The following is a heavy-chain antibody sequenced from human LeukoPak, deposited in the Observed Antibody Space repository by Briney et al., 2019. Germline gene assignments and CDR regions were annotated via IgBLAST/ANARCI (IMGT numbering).Heavy chain of an antibody. V-gene: IGHV4-34*01. CDR2: INHSGST. CDR3: ARGRYSYGGAVGDYFDY. J-gene: IGHJ4*02. Sequence: SETLSLTCAVYGGPFSGYYWSWIRQPPGKGLEWIGEINHSGSTNYNPSLKSRVTISVDTSKNQFSLKLSSVTAADTAVYYCARGRYSYGGAVGDYFDYWGQGTLVTVSS. D-gene: IGHD5-18*01. CDR1: GGPFSGYY.